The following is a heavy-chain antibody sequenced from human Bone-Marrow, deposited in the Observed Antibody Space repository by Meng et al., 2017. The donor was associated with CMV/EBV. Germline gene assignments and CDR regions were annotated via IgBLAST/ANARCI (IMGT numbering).Heavy chain of an antibody. CDR1: GFTFSSYA. V-gene: IGHV3-30-3*01. CDR2: ISYDGSNQ. CDR3: ARGHCSSTSCYRHYFDY. Sequence: GESLKISCAASGFTFSSYAMYWVRQAPGKGPEWVAVISYDGSNQYYADSVKGRFTISRDNSKNTLFLQMDSLRAEDTAVYYCARGHCSSTSCYRHYFDYWGQGTLVTVSS. D-gene: IGHD2-2*01. J-gene: IGHJ4*02.